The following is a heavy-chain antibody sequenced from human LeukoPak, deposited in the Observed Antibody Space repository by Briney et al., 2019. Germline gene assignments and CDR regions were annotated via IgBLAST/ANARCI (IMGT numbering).Heavy chain of an antibody. CDR1: GFTVSSNF. CDR2: IYGGGST. CDR3: AKQPVASIAVAGTYFQH. J-gene: IGHJ1*01. Sequence: GGSLRLSCAASGFTVSSNFMGWVRQAPGKGLEWVSVIYGGGSTYYADSVKGRFTISRDNSKNTLYLQMNSLRAEDTAVYYCAKQPVASIAVAGTYFQHWGQGTLVAVSS. V-gene: IGHV3-53*01. D-gene: IGHD6-19*01.